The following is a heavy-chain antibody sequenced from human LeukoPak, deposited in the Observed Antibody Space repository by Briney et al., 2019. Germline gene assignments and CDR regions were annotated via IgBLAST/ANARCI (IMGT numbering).Heavy chain of an antibody. D-gene: IGHD1-7*01. V-gene: IGHV4-34*01. J-gene: IGHJ6*03. CDR2: INHSGST. Sequence: PSETLSLTCAVYGASFSAYYWTWIRQPPGKGLEWIGEINHSGSTNYNPSLKSRLTISLDTSKNQLSLNLRSVTAADTAVYYCARVRITGTTGYYYMDVWGKGTTVTVSS. CDR1: GASFSAYY. CDR3: ARVRITGTTGYYYMDV.